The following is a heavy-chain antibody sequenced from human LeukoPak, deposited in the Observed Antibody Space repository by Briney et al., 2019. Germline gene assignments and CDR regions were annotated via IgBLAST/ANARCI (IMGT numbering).Heavy chain of an antibody. Sequence: GGSLRLSCTASGFTFGDYAMSWVRQAPGKGLEWVGFIRSKAYGGTTEYAASVKGRFTISRDDSKSIAYLQMNSLKTEDTAVYYCTREPYYYDSWGQGTLVTVSS. V-gene: IGHV3-49*04. CDR3: TREPYYYDS. D-gene: IGHD3-22*01. CDR2: IRSKAYGGTT. CDR1: GFTFGDYA. J-gene: IGHJ4*02.